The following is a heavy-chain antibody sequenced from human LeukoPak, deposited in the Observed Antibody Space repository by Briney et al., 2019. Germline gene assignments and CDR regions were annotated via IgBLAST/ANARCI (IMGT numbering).Heavy chain of an antibody. J-gene: IGHJ4*02. V-gene: IGHV1-24*01. CDR2: FDPEDGET. CDR1: GGTFSSYA. CDR3: ATASRGSSGWYGFDY. D-gene: IGHD6-19*01. Sequence: ASVKVSCKASGGTFSSYAISWVRQAPGKGLEWMGGFDPEDGETIYAQKFQGRVTMTEDTSTDTAYMELSSLRSEDTAVYYCATASRGSSGWYGFDYWGQGTLVTVSS.